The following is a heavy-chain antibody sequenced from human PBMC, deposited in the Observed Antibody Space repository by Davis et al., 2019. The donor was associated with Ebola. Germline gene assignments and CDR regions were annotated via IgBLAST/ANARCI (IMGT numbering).Heavy chain of an antibody. CDR2: IKQDGSEK. D-gene: IGHD5-24*01. Sequence: GESLKISCAASGFTFISYSMNWVRQAPGKGLEWVANIKQDGSEKYYVDSVKGRFTISRDNAKNSLYLQMNSLRAEDTAVYYCARDGMATIPPCDYWGQGTLVTVSS. J-gene: IGHJ4*02. CDR1: GFTFISYS. CDR3: ARDGMATIPPCDY. V-gene: IGHV3-7*01.